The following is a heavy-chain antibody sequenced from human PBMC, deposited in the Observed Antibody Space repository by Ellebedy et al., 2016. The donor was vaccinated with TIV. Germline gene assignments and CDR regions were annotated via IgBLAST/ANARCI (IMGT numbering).Heavy chain of an antibody. V-gene: IGHV4-34*01. J-gene: IGHJ6*02. CDR2: INHSGST. D-gene: IGHD2/OR15-2a*01. Sequence: MPSETLSLTCAVDGGSFSGYSWGWNRQSPGKWLGWVGEINHSGSTNYNPSLKSRVTISVDTSKTQFSLKLSAVTAADTAVYYCARGRRVFSYYGMDVWGQGTTVTVSS. CDR3: ARGRRVFSYYGMDV. CDR1: GGSFSGYS.